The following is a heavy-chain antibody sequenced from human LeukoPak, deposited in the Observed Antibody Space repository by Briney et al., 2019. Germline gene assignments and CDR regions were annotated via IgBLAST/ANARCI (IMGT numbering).Heavy chain of an antibody. D-gene: IGHD1-1*01. Sequence: ASVKVSCKASGYTFTGYYMHWVRQAPGQGLEWMGWINPNSGGTNCAQTFQGRVTMTRDTPTSTVYMELSSLRSEDTAVYSCARGVHSNYVDYWGQGTLVTVSS. CDR2: INPNSGGT. V-gene: IGHV1-2*02. J-gene: IGHJ4*02. CDR1: GYTFTGYY. CDR3: ARGVHSNYVDY.